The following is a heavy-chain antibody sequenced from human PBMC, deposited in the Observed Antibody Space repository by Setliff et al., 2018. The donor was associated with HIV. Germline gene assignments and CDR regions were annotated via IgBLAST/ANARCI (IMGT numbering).Heavy chain of an antibody. Sequence: SETLSLTCTVSSDSIRAYVWTWVRQPAGKGLEWIGHVYLSGGTNSNPSLKSRVTMSFDTSKNQFSLNLNSVTAADTAVYYCARGLPATNGVWIDYWGQGTLVTVSS. CDR3: ARGLPATNGVWIDY. V-gene: IGHV4-4*07. D-gene: IGHD2-8*01. J-gene: IGHJ4*02. CDR2: VYLSGGT. CDR1: SDSIRAYV.